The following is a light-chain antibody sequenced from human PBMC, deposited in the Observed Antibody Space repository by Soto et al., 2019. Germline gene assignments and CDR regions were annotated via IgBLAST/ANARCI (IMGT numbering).Light chain of an antibody. CDR1: SRDVGGYIW. Sequence: QSVLTQPASLSGSPGQSITISCTGTSRDVGGYIWVSWYQHHPGKAPKLVIYDVYQRPSGVSSRFSGSKSGNTAFLTISGLQTEDEADYYCVSYTSRSTYVFGSGTKVTVL. CDR3: VSYTSRSTYV. CDR2: DVY. J-gene: IGLJ1*01. V-gene: IGLV2-14*01.